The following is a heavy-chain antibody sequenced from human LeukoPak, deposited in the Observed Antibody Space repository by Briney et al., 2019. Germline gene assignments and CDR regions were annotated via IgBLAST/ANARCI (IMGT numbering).Heavy chain of an antibody. V-gene: IGHV3-48*04. J-gene: IGHJ4*02. CDR3: ARVGALSSSWLLY. CDR2: ISRSATTI. Sequence: GGSLRLSCAASGFTFSSYSMMWVRQAPGKGLEWVSSISRSATTIYYADSVKGRFTISRDNAKNSLYLQMNSLRAEDTAVYFCARVGALSSSWLLYWGQGTLVTVSS. CDR1: GFTFSSYS. D-gene: IGHD6-13*01.